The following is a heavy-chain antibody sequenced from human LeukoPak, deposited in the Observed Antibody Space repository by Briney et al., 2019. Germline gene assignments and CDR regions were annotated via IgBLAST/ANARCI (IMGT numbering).Heavy chain of an antibody. D-gene: IGHD5-18*01. J-gene: IGHJ4*02. V-gene: IGHV3-48*04. Sequence: GGSLRLSCAASGFTFSSYGMHWVRQAPGKGLEWVSYISSSGSTIYYADSVKGRFTISRDNAKNSLYLQMNSLRAEDTAVYYCARAEYSYGLDWGQGTLVTVSS. CDR1: GFTFSSYG. CDR3: ARAEYSYGLD. CDR2: ISSSGSTI.